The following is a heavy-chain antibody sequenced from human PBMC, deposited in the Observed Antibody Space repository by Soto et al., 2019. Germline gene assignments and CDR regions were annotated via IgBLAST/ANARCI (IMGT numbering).Heavy chain of an antibody. V-gene: IGHV4-39*01. Sequence: SETLSLTCAVSGGSIRNNYVYWGWIRQPPWKGLEWIGSIYYGGSTYYNPSLKSRVTISVDTSKNQFSLKLTSVTAADTAVYYCARVFTMVRGVKYNWFDPWGQGTLVTVSS. CDR3: ARVFTMVRGVKYNWFDP. CDR1: GGSIRNNYVY. D-gene: IGHD3-10*01. J-gene: IGHJ5*02. CDR2: IYYGGST.